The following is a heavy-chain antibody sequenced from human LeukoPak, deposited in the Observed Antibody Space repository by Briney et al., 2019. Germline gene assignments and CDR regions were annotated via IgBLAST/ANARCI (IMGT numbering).Heavy chain of an antibody. CDR3: ACKTAAAGTFDS. CDR1: GGSISSSNW. Sequence: SETLSLTCAVSGGSISSSNWWSWVRQSPGKGLEWIGEIHHSGSTNYNPSLKSRVTISVDKSKNQFSLKLSSVTVADTALYYCACKTAAAGTFDSWGQGTLVTVSS. D-gene: IGHD6-13*01. CDR2: IHHSGST. J-gene: IGHJ4*02. V-gene: IGHV4-4*02.